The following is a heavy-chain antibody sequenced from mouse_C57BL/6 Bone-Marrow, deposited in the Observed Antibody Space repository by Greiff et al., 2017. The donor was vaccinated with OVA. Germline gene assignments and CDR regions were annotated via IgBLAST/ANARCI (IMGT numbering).Heavy chain of an antibody. V-gene: IGHV1-80*01. CDR2: IYPGDGDT. CDR1: GYAVSSYW. J-gene: IGHJ4*01. Sequence: VQLQQSGAELVRPGSSVKISCKASGYAVSSYWMNWVKQRPGQGLEWIGQIYPGDGDTNSIGKFKGKATLTADKSSSTAYMQLSSLTSEDSAVYFGAVKSGYALNYGGQGTSVTVSS. CDR3: AVKSGYALNY.